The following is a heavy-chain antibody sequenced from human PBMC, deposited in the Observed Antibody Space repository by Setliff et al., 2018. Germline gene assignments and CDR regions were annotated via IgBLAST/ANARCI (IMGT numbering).Heavy chain of an antibody. D-gene: IGHD3-16*01. CDR3: ARGVYEYSYGYRGHYYYYMDV. J-gene: IGHJ6*03. V-gene: IGHV7-4-1*02. Sequence: ASVKVSCKASGYTFTTYAMGWMRQAPGQGLEWMGWINTNTGNPSYAQGFTGRFVFSLDTSVSTAYLQISSLKAEDTAVYYCARGVYEYSYGYRGHYYYYMDVWGKGATVTVSS. CDR2: INTNTGNP. CDR1: GYTFTTYA.